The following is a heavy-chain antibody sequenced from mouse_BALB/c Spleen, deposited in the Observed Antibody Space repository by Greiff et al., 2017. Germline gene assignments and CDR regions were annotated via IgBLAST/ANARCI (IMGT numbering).Heavy chain of an antibody. CDR3: NAWGGNYFPFGD. J-gene: IGHJ2*01. Sequence: VQLQQSGAELVRSGASVKLSCTASGFNIKDYYMHWVKQRPEQGLEWIGWIDPENGDTEYAPKFQGKASMTADTSSNTAYLQLSSLTSEDTAVYYCNAWGGNYFPFGDWGQGTTLTVSA. V-gene: IGHV14-4*02. CDR1: GFNIKDYY. D-gene: IGHD2-1*01. CDR2: IDPENGDT.